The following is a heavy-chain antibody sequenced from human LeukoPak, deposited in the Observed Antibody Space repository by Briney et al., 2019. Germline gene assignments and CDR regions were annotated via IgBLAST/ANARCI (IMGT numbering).Heavy chain of an antibody. CDR2: INHSGST. CDR1: GGSFSGYY. Sequence: SETLSLTCAVYGGSFSGYYWSWIRQPPGKGLEWIGEINHSGSTNYNPSLKSRVTISVDTSKNQFSLKLSSVTAADTAVYYCARAPSGYCSSTSGLSTAFFPRPYYFDYWGQGTLVTVSS. D-gene: IGHD2-2*01. CDR3: ARAPSGYCSSTSGLSTAFFPRPYYFDY. V-gene: IGHV4-34*01. J-gene: IGHJ4*02.